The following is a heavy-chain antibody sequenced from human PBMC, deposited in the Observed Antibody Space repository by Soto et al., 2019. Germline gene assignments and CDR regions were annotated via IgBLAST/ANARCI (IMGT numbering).Heavy chain of an antibody. CDR1: GYTFTSYY. CDR2: INPSGGST. V-gene: IGHV1-46*03. J-gene: IGHJ6*03. Sequence: VKVSCKASGYTFTSYYMHWVRQAPGQGLEWMGIINPSGGSTSYAQKFQGRVTMTRDTSTSTVYMELSSLRSEDTAVYYCARGGEVYYYYYYMDVWGKGTTVTVSS. CDR3: ARGGEVYYYYYYMDV.